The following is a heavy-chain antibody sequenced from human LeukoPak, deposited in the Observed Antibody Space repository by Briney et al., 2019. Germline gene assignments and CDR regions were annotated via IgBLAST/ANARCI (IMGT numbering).Heavy chain of an antibody. CDR2: INYNGGST. V-gene: IGHV3-20*04. CDR1: GFTFSVYG. D-gene: IGHD5-12*01. Sequence: GGSLRLSCAASGFTFSVYGMSWVREAPGKGLEWGSGINYNGGSTDYADSVKGGFTISRDNTKNTLYLQMNSLRDEDTALYYCARTPSGGYYYYYMDVWGKGTAVTVS. CDR3: ARTPSGGYYYYYMDV. J-gene: IGHJ6*03.